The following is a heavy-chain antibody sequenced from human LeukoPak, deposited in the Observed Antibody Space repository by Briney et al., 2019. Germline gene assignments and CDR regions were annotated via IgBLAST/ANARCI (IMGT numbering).Heavy chain of an antibody. J-gene: IGHJ4*02. D-gene: IGHD3-9*01. Sequence: SETLSLTCTVSGDSISSDEYFWNWIRQPPGEGLEWIGCIHYSGSAYNKPSLKSRVFMSVDTSKNQVSLKLNSVTAADTAVYYCARHGAYYDILTGYSPQYYFDYWGQGTLVTVSS. CDR1: GDSISSDEYF. V-gene: IGHV4-30-4*01. CDR3: ARHGAYYDILTGYSPQYYFDY. CDR2: IHYSGSA.